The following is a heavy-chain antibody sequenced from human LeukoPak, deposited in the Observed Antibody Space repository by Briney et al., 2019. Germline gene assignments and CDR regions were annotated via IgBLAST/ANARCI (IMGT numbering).Heavy chain of an antibody. CDR2: IYSSGST. J-gene: IGHJ4*02. CDR3: ARKDGDY. V-gene: IGHV4-4*07. CDR1: GASITSFH. Sequence: KPSETLSLTCTVSGASITSFHWTWIRQPAGKGLEWIGLIYSSGSTIYNRSLQSRVAMSVDMTKNQLSLKLSSVTAADTAMYYCARKDGDYWGQGTLVTVSS. D-gene: IGHD6-6*01.